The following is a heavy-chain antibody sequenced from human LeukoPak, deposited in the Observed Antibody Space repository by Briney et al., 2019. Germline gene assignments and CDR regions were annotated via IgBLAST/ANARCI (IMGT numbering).Heavy chain of an antibody. V-gene: IGHV3-48*04. CDR3: ARKGWQFDY. J-gene: IGHJ4*02. CDR1: GFTFSSYS. Sequence: GGSLRLSCAASGFTFSSYSMNWVRQAPGKGLEWVSYISSSSSTIYYADSVKGRFTISRDNAKNSLYLQMNSLRAEDTAVYYCARKGWQFDYWGQGTLVSVSS. D-gene: IGHD6-19*01. CDR2: ISSSSSTI.